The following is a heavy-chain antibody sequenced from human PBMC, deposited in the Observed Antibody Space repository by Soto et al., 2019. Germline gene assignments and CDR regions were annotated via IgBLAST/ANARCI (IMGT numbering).Heavy chain of an antibody. J-gene: IGHJ6*02. CDR3: TRWARITGTTNRDLDV. CDR1: GFSFSDDM. D-gene: IGHD1-7*01. Sequence: QEQLVESGGGVVQPGRSLGLSCSASGFSFSDDMMHWVRQAPGKGLEWVAVISYDGTNKNYADSVKGRFTISRDNSKSTLHLQMQSPTPEDTAVYYCTRWARITGTTNRDLDVWGQGTTVAVSS. V-gene: IGHV3-30-3*01. CDR2: ISYDGTNK.